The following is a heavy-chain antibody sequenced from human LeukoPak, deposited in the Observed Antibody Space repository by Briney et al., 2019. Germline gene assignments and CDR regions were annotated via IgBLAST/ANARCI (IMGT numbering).Heavy chain of an antibody. J-gene: IGHJ3*02. V-gene: IGHV4-59*08. CDR2: IHYTGTT. D-gene: IGHD1-26*01. CDR3: ATNRVGTYDRPFDI. Sequence: GSLRLSCAASGFTFSSYAMSWIRQPPGKGLEWIGDIHYTGTTKYNPSVKSRVTISIDTSKNQFSLELSSVTATDTAVYFCATNRVGTYDRPFDIWAKGQWSPSLQ. CDR1: GFTFSSYA.